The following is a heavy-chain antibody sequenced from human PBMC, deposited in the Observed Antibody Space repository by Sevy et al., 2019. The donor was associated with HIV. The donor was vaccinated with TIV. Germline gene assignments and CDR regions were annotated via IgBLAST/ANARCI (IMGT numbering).Heavy chain of an antibody. CDR3: AREGDVAAAGPIDAFDI. D-gene: IGHD6-13*01. CDR1: GFTFDDYG. CDR2: INWKGGST. V-gene: IGHV3-20*04. J-gene: IGHJ3*02. Sequence: GGSLRLSCAASGFTFDDYGMSWVRQAPGKGLEWVSGINWKGGSTGYADSVKGRFTISRDNAKNSLYLQMNSLRAEDTALYYCAREGDVAAAGPIDAFDIWGQGTMVTVSS.